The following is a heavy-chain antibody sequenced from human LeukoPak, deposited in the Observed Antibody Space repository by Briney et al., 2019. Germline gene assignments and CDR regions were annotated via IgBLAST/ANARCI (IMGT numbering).Heavy chain of an antibody. D-gene: IGHD2-21*02. CDR3: ARTAVVTAQRGDY. CDR1: GGSISSCSYY. Sequence: SETLSLTCTVSGGSISSCSYYWGWIRQPPGKGLEWIGSIYYSGSTYYNPSLKSRVTISVDTSKNQFSLKLSSVTAADTAVYYCARTAVVTAQRGDYWGQGTLVTVSS. V-gene: IGHV4-39*01. J-gene: IGHJ4*02. CDR2: IYYSGST.